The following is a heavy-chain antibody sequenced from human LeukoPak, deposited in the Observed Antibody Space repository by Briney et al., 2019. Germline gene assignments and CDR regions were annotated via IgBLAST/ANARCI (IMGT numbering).Heavy chain of an antibody. Sequence: GGSLRLSCAASGFTFSDYYMCWIRQAPGKGLEWVSYISSSGSTIYYADSVKGRFTISRDNAKNSLYLQMNSLRAEDTAVYYCARGEEGGYYYDSSGYSPDDYWGQGTLVTVSS. J-gene: IGHJ4*02. V-gene: IGHV3-11*01. CDR3: ARGEEGGYYYDSSGYSPDDY. CDR2: ISSSGSTI. CDR1: GFTFSDYY. D-gene: IGHD3-22*01.